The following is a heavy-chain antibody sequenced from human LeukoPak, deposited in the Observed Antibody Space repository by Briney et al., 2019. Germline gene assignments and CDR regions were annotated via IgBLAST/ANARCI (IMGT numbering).Heavy chain of an antibody. Sequence: AGGSLRLSCAASGFTFDDYAMHWVRQAPGKGLEWVSGISWNSGSIGYADSVKGRFTISRDNAKNSLYLQMNSLRAEDTAVYYCARDLPGYYYYYMDVWGKGTTVTVSS. V-gene: IGHV3-9*01. CDR2: ISWNSGSI. CDR1: GFTFDDYA. CDR3: ARDLPGYYYYYMDV. J-gene: IGHJ6*03.